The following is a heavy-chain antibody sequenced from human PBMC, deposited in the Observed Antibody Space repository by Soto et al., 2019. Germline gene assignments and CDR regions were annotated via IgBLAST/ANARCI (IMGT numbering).Heavy chain of an antibody. CDR3: AHIPNYYQCDWFDP. Sequence: QITLKESGPTLVKPTQTLTLTCTFSGFSLTTRGVGVGWIRQPPGKALECLALIYWDDGKRYSPSLQSRLSITKDTSKNQVVLTMTNVDPVDTATYYCAHIPNYYQCDWFDPWGQGTLVSVSS. CDR2: IYWDDGK. D-gene: IGHD3-10*01. V-gene: IGHV2-5*02. CDR1: GFSLTTRGVG. J-gene: IGHJ5*02.